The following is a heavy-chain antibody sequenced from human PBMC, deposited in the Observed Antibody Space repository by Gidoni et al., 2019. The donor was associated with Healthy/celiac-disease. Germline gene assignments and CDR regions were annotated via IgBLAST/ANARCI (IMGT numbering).Heavy chain of an antibody. CDR3: ARVSSTPDKWGLDY. CDR1: GGSFSGYY. J-gene: IGHJ4*02. D-gene: IGHD6-13*01. Sequence: QVQLQQWGAGLLKPSETLSLTCAVYGGSFSGYYWSWIRQPPGKGLEWIGEINHSGSTNYNPSLKSRVTISVDTSKNQFSLKLSSVTAADTAVYYCARVSSTPDKWGLDYWGQGTLVTVSS. CDR2: INHSGST. V-gene: IGHV4-34*01.